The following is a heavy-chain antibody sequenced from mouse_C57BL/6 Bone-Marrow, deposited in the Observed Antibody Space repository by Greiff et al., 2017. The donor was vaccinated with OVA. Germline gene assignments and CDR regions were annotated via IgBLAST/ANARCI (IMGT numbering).Heavy chain of an antibody. V-gene: IGHV2-5*01. Sequence: VKLMESGPGLVQPSQSLSITCTVSGFSLTSYGVHWVRQSPGKGLEWLGVLWSGGSTDYNAAFMSRLSITKDNSKSQVFFKMNSLQADDTAIYYCAKNSHSNLYYYAMDYWGQGTSVTVSS. CDR3: AKNSHSNLYYYAMDY. CDR1: GFSLTSYG. D-gene: IGHD2-5*01. J-gene: IGHJ4*01. CDR2: LWSGGST.